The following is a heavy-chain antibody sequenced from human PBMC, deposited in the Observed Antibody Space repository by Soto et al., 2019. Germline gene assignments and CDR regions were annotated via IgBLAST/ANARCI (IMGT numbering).Heavy chain of an antibody. J-gene: IGHJ4*02. CDR3: ARDLNYYYDSSGPTFDY. CDR2: IWYDGSNK. D-gene: IGHD3-22*01. V-gene: IGHV3-33*01. CDR1: GFTFSIYG. Sequence: GGSLRLSCAASGFTFSIYGMHWVRQAPGKGLEWVAVIWYDGSNKYYADSVKGRFTISRDNSKNTLYLQMNSLRAEDTAVYYCARDLNYYYDSSGPTFDYWGQGTLVTVSS.